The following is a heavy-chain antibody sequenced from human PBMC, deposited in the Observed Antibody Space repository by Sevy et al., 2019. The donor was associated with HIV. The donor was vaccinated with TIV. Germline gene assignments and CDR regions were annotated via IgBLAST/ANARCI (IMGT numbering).Heavy chain of an antibody. Sequence: GESLKISCAASGFTFSSYWMSWVRQAPGKGLEWVANIKHDGSEKYYVDSVKGRFTISRDNAKNSLYLQMNSLRAEDTAVYYCARGPESPYYDILTGYYRGGELGDYWGQGTLVTVSS. D-gene: IGHD3-9*01. CDR3: ARGPESPYYDILTGYYRGGELGDY. V-gene: IGHV3-7*01. J-gene: IGHJ4*02. CDR2: IKHDGSEK. CDR1: GFTFSSYW.